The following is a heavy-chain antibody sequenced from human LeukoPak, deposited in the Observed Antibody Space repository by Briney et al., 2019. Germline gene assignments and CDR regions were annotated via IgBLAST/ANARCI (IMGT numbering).Heavy chain of an antibody. V-gene: IGHV3-23*01. CDR2: ISGSGGST. CDR1: GFTFGSYA. J-gene: IGHJ4*02. CDR3: AKETIYYYDSSGYGQFDY. D-gene: IGHD3-22*01. Sequence: GGSLRLSCAASGFTFGSYAMSWVRQAPGKGLEWVSAISGSGGSTYYADSVKGRFTISRDNSKNTLYLQMNSLRAEDTAVYYCAKETIYYYDSSGYGQFDYWGQGTLVTVSS.